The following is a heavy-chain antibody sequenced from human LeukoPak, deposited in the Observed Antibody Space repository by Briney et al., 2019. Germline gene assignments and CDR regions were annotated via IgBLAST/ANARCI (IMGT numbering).Heavy chain of an antibody. CDR3: ARDKVDEWLLHPPYYYGRDV. CDR1: GYTFTSYG. Sequence: GASVKVSCKASGYTFTSYGISWVRQAPGQGLEWMGWISAYNGNTNYAQKLQGRVTMTTDTSTSTAYMELRSLRSDDTAVYYCARDKVDEWLLHPPYYYGRDVGGQGTTVTVSS. CDR2: ISAYNGNT. V-gene: IGHV1-18*01. D-gene: IGHD3-3*01. J-gene: IGHJ6*02.